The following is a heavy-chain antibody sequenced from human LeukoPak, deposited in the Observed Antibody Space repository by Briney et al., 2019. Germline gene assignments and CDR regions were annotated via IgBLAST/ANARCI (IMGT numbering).Heavy chain of an antibody. CDR3: ARDPGGENRSNFSLNS. J-gene: IGHJ4*02. D-gene: IGHD3-10*01. CDR2: ISSSSSYI. CDR1: GFTFSSYS. V-gene: IGHV3-21*01. Sequence: SGGSLRLSCAASGFTFSSYSINWVRQAPGKGLEWVSSISSSSSYINYADSVKGRFTISRDNAKNSLYLQMNSLGAEDTAVYYCARDPGGENRSNFSLNSGGQGTLATVS.